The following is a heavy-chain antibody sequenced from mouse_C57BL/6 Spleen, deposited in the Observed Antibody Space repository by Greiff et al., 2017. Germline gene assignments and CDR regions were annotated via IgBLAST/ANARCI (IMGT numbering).Heavy chain of an antibody. CDR3: AIDGGSSYWYFDV. Sequence: EVMLVESGGDLVKPGGSLKLSCAASGFTFSSYGMSWVRQTPDKRLEWVATISSGGSYTYYTDSVKGGFTISIDNAKTTLYLQMSSRKSSDTAIYYCAIDGGSSYWYFDVWGKGTSVTVSS. J-gene: IGHJ1*03. V-gene: IGHV5-6*01. CDR1: GFTFSSYG. CDR2: ISSGGSYT. D-gene: IGHD1-1*01.